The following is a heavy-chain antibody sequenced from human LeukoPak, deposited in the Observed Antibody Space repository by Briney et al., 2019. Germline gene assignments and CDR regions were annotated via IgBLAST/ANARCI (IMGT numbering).Heavy chain of an antibody. CDR3: ARVSSSWSVYLDY. D-gene: IGHD6-13*01. CDR1: GYTFTGYY. CDR2: INPNSGGT. Sequence: ASVKVSCKASGYTFTGYYMHWVRQAPGQGLEWMGWINPNSGGTNYAQKFQGRVTMTRDTSISTAYMELSRLRSDDAAVYYCARVSSSWSVYLDYWGQGTLVTVSS. V-gene: IGHV1-2*02. J-gene: IGHJ4*02.